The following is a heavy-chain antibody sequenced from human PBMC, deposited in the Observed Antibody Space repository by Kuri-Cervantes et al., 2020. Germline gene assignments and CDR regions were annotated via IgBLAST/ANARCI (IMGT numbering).Heavy chain of an antibody. CDR2: TSWNSGSI. Sequence: SLKISCAASGFTFDDYAMHWVRQAPGKGLEWVSGTSWNSGSIGYADPVKGRFTISRDNAKNSLYLQMNSLRAEDTAVYYCARGGYYYDSSGSLDYWGQGTLVTVSS. CDR3: ARGGYYYDSSGSLDY. D-gene: IGHD3-22*01. J-gene: IGHJ4*02. CDR1: GFTFDDYA. V-gene: IGHV3-9*01.